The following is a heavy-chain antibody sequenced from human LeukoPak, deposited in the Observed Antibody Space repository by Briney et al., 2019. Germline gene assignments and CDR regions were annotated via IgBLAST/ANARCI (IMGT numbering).Heavy chain of an antibody. CDR3: AGGSSSWYGYFDY. CDR2: ISGSGGST. Sequence: PGGSLRLSCAASGFTFSNAWMSWVRQAPGKGLEWVSAISGSGGSTYYADSVKGRFTISRDNSKNTLYLQMNSLRAEDTAVYYCAGGSSSWYGYFDYWGQGTLVTVSS. CDR1: GFTFSNAW. V-gene: IGHV3-23*01. J-gene: IGHJ4*02. D-gene: IGHD6-13*01.